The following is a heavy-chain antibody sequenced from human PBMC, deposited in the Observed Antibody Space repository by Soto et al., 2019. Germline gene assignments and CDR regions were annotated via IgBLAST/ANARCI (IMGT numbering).Heavy chain of an antibody. V-gene: IGHV4-31*03. J-gene: IGHJ3*02. CDR3: ARYYYDSSGYVNYDAFDI. Sequence: SETLSLTCTVSGGSISSGGYYWSWIRQHPGKGLEWIGYIYYSGSTYYNPSLKSRVTISVDTSKNQFSLKLSSVTAADTAVYYCARYYYDSSGYVNYDAFDIWGQGTMVTVS. CDR2: IYYSGST. D-gene: IGHD3-22*01. CDR1: GGSISSGGYY.